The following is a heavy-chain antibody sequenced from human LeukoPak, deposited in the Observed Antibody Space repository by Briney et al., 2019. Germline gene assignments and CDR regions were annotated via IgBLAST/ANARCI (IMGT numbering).Heavy chain of an antibody. V-gene: IGHV3-53*01. Sequence: GGSLRLSCAASGFTVITNDMTWVRQAQGKGLEWVSVLYSDGNTKYADSVQGRFTISRDNSKNTLYLEMNSLSPDDTAVYYCARGVEPLAANTLAYWGQGTLVTVSS. J-gene: IGHJ4*02. CDR1: GFTVITND. D-gene: IGHD1-14*01. CDR2: LYSDGNT. CDR3: ARGVEPLAANTLAY.